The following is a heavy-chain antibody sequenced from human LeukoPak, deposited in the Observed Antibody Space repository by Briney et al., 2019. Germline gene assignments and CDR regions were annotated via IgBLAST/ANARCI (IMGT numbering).Heavy chain of an antibody. CDR1: GFTFSSYS. D-gene: IGHD3-10*01. CDR2: ISRSSSPI. Sequence: GGSLRLSCAASGFTFSSYSMNWVRQAPGKGLEWVSYISRSSSPIYYADSVKGRFTISRDNAKNSLYLQMNSLRAEDTAVYYCARVATMVRVPLDALDIWGQGTMVSVSS. CDR3: ARVATMVRVPLDALDI. J-gene: IGHJ3*02. V-gene: IGHV3-48*04.